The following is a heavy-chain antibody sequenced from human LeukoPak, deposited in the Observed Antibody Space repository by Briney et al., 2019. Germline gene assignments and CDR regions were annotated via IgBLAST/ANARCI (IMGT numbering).Heavy chain of an antibody. Sequence: GGSLRLSCAASGFTVSNAWMSWVRQAPGKGLEWVSGIRHSDGNTYYADSVTGRFTISSDISKNTLYLQMNSLRAEDTALYYCAKGLERESRLDSWGQGTLVTVSS. CDR3: AKGLERESRLDS. V-gene: IGHV3-23*01. CDR1: GFTVSNAW. J-gene: IGHJ4*02. D-gene: IGHD1-1*01. CDR2: IRHSDGNT.